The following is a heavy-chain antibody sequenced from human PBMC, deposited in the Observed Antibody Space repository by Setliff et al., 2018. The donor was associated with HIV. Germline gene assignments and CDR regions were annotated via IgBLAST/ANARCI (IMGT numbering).Heavy chain of an antibody. CDR3: ARDSAAWVTELGILGY. D-gene: IGHD3-3*01. V-gene: IGHV3-30*03. CDR1: GFTFRHYA. CDR2: VSYDAERK. Sequence: VGSLRLSCEASGFTFRHYAMHWVRQAPGKGLEWVAVVSYDAERKYYADSVKGRFTISRDNPRNTVHLQMTGLRLDDTAVYYCARDSAAWVTELGILGYWGQGTLVTVSS. J-gene: IGHJ4*02.